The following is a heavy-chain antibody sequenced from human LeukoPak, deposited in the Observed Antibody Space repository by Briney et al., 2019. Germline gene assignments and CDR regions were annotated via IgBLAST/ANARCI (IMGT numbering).Heavy chain of an antibody. J-gene: IGHJ3*02. CDR1: GGSISSSSYY. Sequence: ASETLSVTCAASGGSISSSSYYWGWIRQPPGRGLEWIGSIYYSGSTYYNPSLKSRVTISVDTSKNQFSLKLSSVTAADTAVYYCARRGGGYNLPTQMSIDIWGQGTMVTVSS. V-gene: IGHV4-39*01. CDR2: IYYSGST. CDR3: ARRGGGYNLPTQMSIDI. D-gene: IGHD5-24*01.